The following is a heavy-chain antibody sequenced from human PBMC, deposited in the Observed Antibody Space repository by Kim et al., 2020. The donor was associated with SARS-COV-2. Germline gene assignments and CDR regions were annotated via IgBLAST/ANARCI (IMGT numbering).Heavy chain of an antibody. V-gene: IGHV1-3*01. Sequence: QEFQGRVTITRDTSASTAYMELSSLRSEDTAVYYCAGALTWGSYRSHFDYWGQGTLVTVSS. CDR3: AGALTWGSYRSHFDY. D-gene: IGHD3-16*02. J-gene: IGHJ4*02.